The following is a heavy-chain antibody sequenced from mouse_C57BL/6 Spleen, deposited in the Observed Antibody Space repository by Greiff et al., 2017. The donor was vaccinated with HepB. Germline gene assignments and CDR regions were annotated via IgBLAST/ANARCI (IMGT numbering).Heavy chain of an antibody. CDR3: AGYSNYVDCAMDY. CDR2: INPNNGGT. Sequence: EVQLQQSGPELVKPGASVKISCKASGYTFTDYYMNWVKQSHGKSLEWIGDINPNNGGTSYNQKFKGKATLTVDKSSSTAYMELRSLTSADSAVYYCAGYSNYVDCAMDYWGQGTSVTVSS. CDR1: GYTFTDYY. D-gene: IGHD2-5*01. V-gene: IGHV1-26*01. J-gene: IGHJ4*01.